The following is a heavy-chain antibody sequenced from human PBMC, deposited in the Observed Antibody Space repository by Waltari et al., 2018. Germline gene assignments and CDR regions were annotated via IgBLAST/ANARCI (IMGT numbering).Heavy chain of an antibody. D-gene: IGHD2-2*01. CDR1: GGSISSSSYY. Sequence: LQLQESGPGLVKPSETLSLTCTVSGGSISSSSYYWGWIRQPPGKGLEWIGSIYYSGSTYYNPSLKSRVTISVDTSKNQFSLKLSSVTAADTAVYYCATRFCSSTSCYPGYYFDYWGQGTLVTVSS. CDR2: IYYSGST. V-gene: IGHV4-39*07. J-gene: IGHJ4*02. CDR3: ATRFCSSTSCYPGYYFDY.